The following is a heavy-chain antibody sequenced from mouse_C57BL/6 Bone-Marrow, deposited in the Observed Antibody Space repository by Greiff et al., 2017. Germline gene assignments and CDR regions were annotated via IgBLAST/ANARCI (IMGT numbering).Heavy chain of an antibody. CDR3: ARGGLGRGY. CDR1: GYTFTSYW. D-gene: IGHD4-1*01. J-gene: IGHJ2*01. Sequence: QVQLQQHGAELVKPGASVKLSCKASGYTFTSYWITWVKQRPGQGLEWIGDIYPGSGSTNYNEKFKSKATLTVDTSSSTAYMQLSSLTSEDSAVYYCARGGLGRGYWGQGTTLTVSS. V-gene: IGHV1-55*01. CDR2: IYPGSGST.